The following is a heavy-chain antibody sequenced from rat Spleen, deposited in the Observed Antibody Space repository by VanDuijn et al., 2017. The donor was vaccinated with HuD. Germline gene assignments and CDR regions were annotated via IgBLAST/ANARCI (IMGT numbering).Heavy chain of an antibody. CDR1: GFTFNNYW. D-gene: IGHD5-1*01. J-gene: IGHJ2*01. Sequence: EVQLVESGGGLVQPGRSLKLSCVASGFTFNNYWMTWIRQAPGKGLEWVATISYDGTSTYYRDSVKGRFTISRDNAKNTIYLQMNSLRSEDTATYYCARQGLGARDYFDYWGQGVMVTVSS. CDR3: ARQGLGARDYFDY. CDR2: ISYDGTST. V-gene: IGHV5-31*01.